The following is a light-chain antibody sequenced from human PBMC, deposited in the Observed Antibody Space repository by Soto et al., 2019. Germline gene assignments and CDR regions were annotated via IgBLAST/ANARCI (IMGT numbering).Light chain of an antibody. CDR1: HHISDY. CDR2: DAS. J-gene: IGKJ4*01. Sequence: DIQMTQSPSSLSASVGDRVTITCQASHHISDYLNWYQQKPGKAPKLLIYDASNLHTGVPVRFRGSGSGTHFTLTITSLQPEDAATYYCLQYDTVPRLFGGGTKVEIK. V-gene: IGKV1-33*01. CDR3: LQYDTVPRL.